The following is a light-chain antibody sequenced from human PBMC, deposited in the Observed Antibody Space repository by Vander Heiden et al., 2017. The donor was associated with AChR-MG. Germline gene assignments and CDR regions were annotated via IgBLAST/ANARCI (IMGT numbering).Light chain of an antibody. J-gene: IGKJ1*01. CDR3: QQYGRSPWT. CDR2: GVS. Sequence: ENVLTQSPGSLSLSPGERATLSCRASQSLSNNYLAWYQQKPGQAPRLLIYGVSSRATGIPDRFSGSGSGTDFTLTISRLEPEDFAVYYCQQYGRSPWTFGQGTKVEIK. CDR1: QSLSNNY. V-gene: IGKV3-20*01.